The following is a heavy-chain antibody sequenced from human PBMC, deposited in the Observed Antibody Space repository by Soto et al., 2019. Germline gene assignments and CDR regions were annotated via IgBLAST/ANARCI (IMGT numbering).Heavy chain of an antibody. J-gene: IGHJ6*02. CDR3: ARKKRFSTLMDV. Sequence: GXSVKVSCQASGYTFPRYGISWVRQAPVQGLEWMGWISAYNGNTNYAQKLQGRVTMTTDTSTSTAYMELRSLRSDDTAVYYCARKKRFSTLMDVWAQATTVTVSS. V-gene: IGHV1-18*04. CDR1: GYTFPRYG. D-gene: IGHD3-3*01. CDR2: ISAYNGNT.